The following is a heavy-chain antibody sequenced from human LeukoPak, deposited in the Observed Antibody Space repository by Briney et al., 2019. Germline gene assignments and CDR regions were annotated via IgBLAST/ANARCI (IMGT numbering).Heavy chain of an antibody. V-gene: IGHV4-39*07. D-gene: IGHD1-7*01. CDR3: ARDRTGTNAFDI. Sequence: SETLSLTCTVSGGSISSSSYYWGWIRQPPGKGLEWIGSMYYSGRTYYNPSLKSRVTISVDTSKNQFSLKLSSVTAADTAVYYCARDRTGTNAFDIWGKGTTVTVSS. CDR1: GGSISSSSYY. CDR2: MYYSGRT. J-gene: IGHJ3*02.